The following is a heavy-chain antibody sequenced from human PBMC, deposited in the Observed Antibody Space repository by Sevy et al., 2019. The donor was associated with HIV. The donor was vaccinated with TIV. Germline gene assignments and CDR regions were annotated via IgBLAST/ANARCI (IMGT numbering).Heavy chain of an antibody. V-gene: IGHV3-9*01. CDR2: ISCNSNKI. Sequence: GGSLRLSCVASGFRFDDYAMHWVRQVPGKSPEWVSGISCNSNKIGYADPVKGRFTISRDSARNSVYLQMSSLRPEDTALYYCVKDLGGIETLDYYSYYGMDVWGQGTTVTVSS. J-gene: IGHJ6*02. CDR3: VKDLGGIETLDYYSYYGMDV. D-gene: IGHD3-16*01. CDR1: GFRFDDYA.